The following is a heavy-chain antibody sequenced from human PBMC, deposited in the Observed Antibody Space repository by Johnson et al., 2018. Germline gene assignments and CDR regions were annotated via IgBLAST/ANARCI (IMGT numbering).Heavy chain of an antibody. CDR1: GFTFSSYA. V-gene: IGHV3-23*04. CDR2: ISDAGGST. Sequence: VQLVQSGGGLVQPGGSLRLSCTASGFTFSSYAMSWVRQAPGKGLEWVSTISDAGGSTYYVDSVKGRFTISRDNSKNTLNLQMNSLSDEDTAVYYCILGIVPTDAFDIWGQGTMVTVSS. D-gene: IGHD6-6*01. J-gene: IGHJ3*02. CDR3: ILGIVPTDAFDI.